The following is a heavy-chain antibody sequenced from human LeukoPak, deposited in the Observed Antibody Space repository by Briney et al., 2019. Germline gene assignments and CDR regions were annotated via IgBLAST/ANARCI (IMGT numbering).Heavy chain of an antibody. J-gene: IGHJ4*02. CDR1: GFTFSTSA. Sequence: GGSLRLSCEVFGFTFSTSAMSWVRQAPGKGLEWVANIKQDGSEKYYVDSVKGRFTISRDNAKNSLYLQMNSLRAEDTAVYYCAKDRCSSTSCYLFDYWGQGTLVTVSS. CDR2: IKQDGSEK. D-gene: IGHD2-2*01. CDR3: AKDRCSSTSCYLFDY. V-gene: IGHV3-7*03.